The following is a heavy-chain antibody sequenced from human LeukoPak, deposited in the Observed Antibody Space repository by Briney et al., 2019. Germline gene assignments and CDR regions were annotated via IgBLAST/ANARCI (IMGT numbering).Heavy chain of an antibody. D-gene: IGHD1-26*01. CDR3: ARECLPAYGGSYCCD. CDR2: IKQDGSEK. Sequence: PGGSLRLSCAASGFSSSSYWMSWVRQAPGKGLEWVANIKQDGSEKYYVDSVRGRFTISRDNAKNSLYLQMNSLRAEDTAVYYCARECLPAYGGSYCCDWGQGPLVTVSS. J-gene: IGHJ4*02. CDR1: GFSSSSYW. V-gene: IGHV3-7*01.